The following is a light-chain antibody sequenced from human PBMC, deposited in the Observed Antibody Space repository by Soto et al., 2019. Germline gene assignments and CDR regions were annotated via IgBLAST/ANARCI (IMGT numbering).Light chain of an antibody. CDR1: ISNIGAGYD. V-gene: IGLV1-40*02. J-gene: IGLJ1*01. CDR3: QSYDSSLSGLYV. Sequence: QAFVKQPPSVSGAPGQRFTISCTGSISNIGAGYDVHWYQQLPGTAPKLLIYGNSNRPSGVPDRFSGSKSGTSASLAITGLQAEDEADYYCQSYDSSLSGLYVFGTGTKVTVL. CDR2: GNS.